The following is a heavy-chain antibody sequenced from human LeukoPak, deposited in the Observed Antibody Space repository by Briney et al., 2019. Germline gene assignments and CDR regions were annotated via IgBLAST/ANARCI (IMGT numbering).Heavy chain of an antibody. J-gene: IGHJ4*02. D-gene: IGHD6-19*01. V-gene: IGHV1-2*06. CDR3: ARAGEWLVDYFDY. Sequence: ASVKVSCKASGYTFTGYYMHWVRQAPGQGLEWMGRINPNSGGTNYAKKFQGRVTMTRDTSISTAYMELSRLRSDDTAVYYCARAGEWLVDYFDYWGQGTLVTVSS. CDR2: INPNSGGT. CDR1: GYTFTGYY.